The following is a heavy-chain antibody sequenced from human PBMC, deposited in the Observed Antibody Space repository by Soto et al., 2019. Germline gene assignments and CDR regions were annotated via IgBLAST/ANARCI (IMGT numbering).Heavy chain of an antibody. CDR3: ARQIYDSDTGPNFQYYFDS. Sequence: PGESLKISCNGSGYSFAGYWITWVRQKPGKGLEWMGRIDPSDSQTYYSPSFRGHVTISATKSITTVFLQWSSLRASDTAMYYCARQIYDSDTGPNFQYYFDSWGQGTPVTVPS. J-gene: IGHJ4*02. D-gene: IGHD3-22*01. V-gene: IGHV5-10-1*01. CDR2: IDPSDSQT. CDR1: GYSFAGYW.